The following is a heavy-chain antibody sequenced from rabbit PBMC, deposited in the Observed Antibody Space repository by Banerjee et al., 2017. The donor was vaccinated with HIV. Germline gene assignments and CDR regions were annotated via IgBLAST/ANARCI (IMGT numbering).Heavy chain of an antibody. J-gene: IGHJ4*01. V-gene: IGHV1S45*01. D-gene: IGHD2-1*01. Sequence: QEQLVESGGDLVKPGASLTLTCTASGFSFTSRDWIYWVRQAPGKGLEWIACIDVGTSSRYYATWAKGRFTISKTSSTTVTLQMTSLTAADTATYFCARDDETGAGDAFKLWGPGTLVTVS. CDR3: ARDDETGAGDAFKL. CDR2: IDVGTSSR. CDR1: GFSFTSRDW.